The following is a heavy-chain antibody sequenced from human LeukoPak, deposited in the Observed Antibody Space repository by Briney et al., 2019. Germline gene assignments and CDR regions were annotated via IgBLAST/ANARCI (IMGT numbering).Heavy chain of an antibody. V-gene: IGHV1-2*02. D-gene: IGHD6-19*01. CDR1: GYTFTGYY. Sequence: ASVKVSCKASGYTFTGYYMHWVRQAPGQGLEWMEWINPNSGGTNYAQKFQGRVTMTRDTSISTAYMELSRLRSDDTAVYYCARDYGIAVAGRPESTIKWGQGTLVTVSS. CDR2: INPNSGGT. J-gene: IGHJ4*02. CDR3: ARDYGIAVAGRPESTIK.